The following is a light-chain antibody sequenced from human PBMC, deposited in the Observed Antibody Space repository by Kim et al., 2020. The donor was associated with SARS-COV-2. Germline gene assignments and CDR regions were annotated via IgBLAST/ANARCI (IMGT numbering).Light chain of an antibody. CDR2: GAS. V-gene: IGKV3-20*01. CDR3: QQYGSS. CDR1: QSVSSY. J-gene: IGKJ1*01. Sequence: EIVLTQSPGTLSLSPGERATLSCRASQSVSSYLAWYQRKPGQAPRLLIYGASSRATGIPDRFSGSGSGTDFTLTINRLEPEDFAVYYCQQYGSSFGQGTKVDIK.